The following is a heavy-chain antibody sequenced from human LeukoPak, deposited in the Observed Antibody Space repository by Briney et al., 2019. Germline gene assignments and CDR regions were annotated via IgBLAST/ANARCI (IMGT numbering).Heavy chain of an antibody. CDR1: GYTFTSYD. J-gene: IGHJ4*02. CDR3: ARDLVANWGSGEFFDY. V-gene: IGHV1-8*03. D-gene: IGHD7-27*01. Sequence: ASVKVSCKASGYTFTSYDINWVRQATGQGLDWMGWMNPNSGNTGYAQKFQGRVAITRNTSISTAYMELSSPRSEDTAVYYCARDLVANWGSGEFFDYWGQGTLVTVCS. CDR2: MNPNSGNT.